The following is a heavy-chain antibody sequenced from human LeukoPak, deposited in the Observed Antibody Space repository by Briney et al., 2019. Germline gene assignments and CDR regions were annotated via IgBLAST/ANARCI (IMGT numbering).Heavy chain of an antibody. D-gene: IGHD4-17*01. CDR3: ATIYGDYIPEYFQH. J-gene: IGHJ1*01. V-gene: IGHV1-24*01. CDR2: FDPEDGEK. CDR1: GYTLTELS. Sequence: ASVKVSCKVSGYTLTELSMHWVRQAPGKGLEWMGGFDPEDGEKIYAQKFQGRVTMTEDTPTDTAYMELSSLRSEDTAVYYCATIYGDYIPEYFQHWGQGTLVTVSS.